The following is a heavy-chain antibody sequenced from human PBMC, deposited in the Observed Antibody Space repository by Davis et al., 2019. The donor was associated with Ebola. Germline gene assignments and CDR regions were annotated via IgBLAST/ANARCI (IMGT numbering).Heavy chain of an antibody. Sequence: AASVKVSCKASGFTFTRSAMQWVRQARGQRLEWIGWIVVGSGNTNYAQKFQERVTITRDMSTSTAYMELRSLRSDDTAVYYCARDEALLRDQYYYYGMDVWGQGTTVTVSS. CDR3: ARDEALLRDQYYYYGMDV. CDR2: IVVGSGNT. J-gene: IGHJ6*02. V-gene: IGHV1-58*02. D-gene: IGHD2-15*01. CDR1: GFTFTRSA.